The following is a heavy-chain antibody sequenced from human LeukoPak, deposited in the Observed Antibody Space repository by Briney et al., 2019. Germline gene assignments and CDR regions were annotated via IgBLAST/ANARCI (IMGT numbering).Heavy chain of an antibody. J-gene: IGHJ1*01. CDR3: AKESAEYYYDSSGYYSEGVYFQH. CDR2: ISYDGSNK. Sequence: GGSLRLSCAASGLTLNTHGIHWVRQAPGKGLEWVAVISYDGSNKYYADSVKGRFTISRDNSKNTLYLQMNSLRAEDTAVYYCAKESAEYYYDSSGYYSEGVYFQHWGQGTLVTVSS. CDR1: GLTLNTHG. D-gene: IGHD3-22*01. V-gene: IGHV3-30*18.